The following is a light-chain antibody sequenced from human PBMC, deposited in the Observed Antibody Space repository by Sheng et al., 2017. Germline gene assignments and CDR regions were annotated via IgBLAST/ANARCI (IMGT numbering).Light chain of an antibody. Sequence: EIVMTQSPATLSVSPGEGATLSCRASQSISSNLAWYQQKPGQAPXLLIFGASSRGTGIPAPDSXAVGLGQSSLSPISSLQSEDFAVYYCQQYNDWPMYTFGQGTKLEIK. CDR3: QQYNDWPMYT. CDR2: GAS. J-gene: IGKJ2*01. CDR1: QSISSN. V-gene: IGKV3-15*01.